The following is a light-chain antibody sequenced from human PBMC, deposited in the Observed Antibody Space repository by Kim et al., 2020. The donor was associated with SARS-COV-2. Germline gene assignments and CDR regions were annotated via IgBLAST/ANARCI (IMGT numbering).Light chain of an antibody. CDR3: SSYRSNTNWV. CDR2: DVS. V-gene: IGLV2-14*03. J-gene: IGLJ3*02. CDR1: SSDVCGYNS. Sequence: GQSITISGTGTSSDVCGYNSGSWYQQHPGRAPKLMIDDVSNWPSGVPSRFSGSKSGNTASLTGSGPQAEDEAEYYCSSYRSNTNWVFGGGTKLTVL.